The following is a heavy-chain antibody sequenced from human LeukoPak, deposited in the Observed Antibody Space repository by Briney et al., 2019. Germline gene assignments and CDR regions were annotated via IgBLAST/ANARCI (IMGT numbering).Heavy chain of an antibody. CDR1: GFTFDDYA. D-gene: IGHD4/OR15-4a*01. V-gene: IGHV3-43D*03. Sequence: GGSLRLSCAASGFTFDDYAMHWVRHAPGKGLEWVSLISWDGSSIYYADSVKGRFTISRDNSKNSLWLQMNSLRAEDTALYYCAKDISSNYALQYWGQGTLVTVSS. CDR3: AKDISSNYALQY. J-gene: IGHJ4*02. CDR2: ISWDGSSI.